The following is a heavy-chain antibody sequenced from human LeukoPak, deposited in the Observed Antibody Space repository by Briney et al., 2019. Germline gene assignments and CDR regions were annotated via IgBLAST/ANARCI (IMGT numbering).Heavy chain of an antibody. V-gene: IGHV3-23*01. CDR2: ISGSGGST. D-gene: IGHD1-26*01. J-gene: IGHJ4*02. CDR3: AKATYSGSYYYFDY. Sequence: GGSLRLSCAASGFTFSSSSMNWVRQAPGKGLEWVSAISGSGGSTYYADSVKGRSTISRDNSKNTLYLQMNSLRAEDTAVYYCAKATYSGSYYYFDYWGQGTLVTVSS. CDR1: GFTFSSSS.